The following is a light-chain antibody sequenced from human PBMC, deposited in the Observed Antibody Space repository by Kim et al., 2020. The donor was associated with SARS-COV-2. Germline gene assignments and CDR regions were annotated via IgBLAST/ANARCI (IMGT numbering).Light chain of an antibody. V-gene: IGKV3-20*01. Sequence: IVLTQSPGTLSLSPGERATLSCRASQSVSSSYLAWYQQKPGQAPRLLIYRASSRATGIPDRFSGSGSGTDFTLTISRLEPEDFAVYYCRQYSSSRTLGQGTKVDIK. CDR2: RAS. CDR1: QSVSSSY. J-gene: IGKJ1*01. CDR3: RQYSSSRT.